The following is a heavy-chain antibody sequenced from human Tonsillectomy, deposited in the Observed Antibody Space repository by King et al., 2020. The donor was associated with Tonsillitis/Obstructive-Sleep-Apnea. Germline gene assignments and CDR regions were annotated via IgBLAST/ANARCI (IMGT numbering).Heavy chain of an antibody. D-gene: IGHD3-3*01. CDR3: ARSPAIYDFWSGYYTYYYYMDV. CDR2: INHSGST. J-gene: IGHJ6*03. Sequence: VQLQQWGAGLLKPSETLSLTCAVYGGSFSGYYWSWIRQPPGKGLEWIGEINHSGSTNYNPSLKSRVTISVDTSKNQFSLKLSSVTAADTAVYYCARSPAIYDFWSGYYTYYYYMDVWGKGTTVTVSS. CDR1: GGSFSGYY. V-gene: IGHV4-34*01.